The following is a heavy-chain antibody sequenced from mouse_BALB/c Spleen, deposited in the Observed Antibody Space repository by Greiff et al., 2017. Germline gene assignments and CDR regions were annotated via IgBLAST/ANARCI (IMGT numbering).Heavy chain of an antibody. CDR3: ARTGRRDYFDY. V-gene: IGHV5-17*02. CDR2: ISSGSSTI. J-gene: IGHJ2*01. Sequence: EVMLVESGGGLVQPGGSRKLSCAASGFTFSSFGMHWVRQAPEKGLEWVAYISSGSSTIYYADTVKGRFTISRDNPKNTLFLQMTSLRSEDTAMYYCARTGRRDYFDYWGQGTTLTVSS. CDR1: GFTFSSFG.